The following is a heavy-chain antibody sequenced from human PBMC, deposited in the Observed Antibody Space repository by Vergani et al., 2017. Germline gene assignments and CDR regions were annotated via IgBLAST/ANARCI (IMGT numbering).Heavy chain of an antibody. CDR3: ARLGGFKYCRSTSCYGFYYYYYMDV. V-gene: IGHV5-51*03. J-gene: IGHJ6*03. CDR2: IYPGDSDT. D-gene: IGHD2-2*01. Sequence: EVQLVQSGAEVKKPGESLKISCKGSGYSFTSYWIGWVRQMPGKGLEWMGIIYPGDSDTRYTPSFQGQVTISADKSISTAYLQWSSLKASYTAMYYCARLGGFKYCRSTSCYGFYYYYYMDVWGKGTTVTVSS. CDR1: GYSFTSYW.